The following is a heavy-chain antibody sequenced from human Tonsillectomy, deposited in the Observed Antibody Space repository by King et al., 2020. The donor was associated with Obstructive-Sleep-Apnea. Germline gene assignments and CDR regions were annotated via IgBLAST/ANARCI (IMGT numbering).Heavy chain of an antibody. CDR1: GGSISNYY. CDR2: IYYSGST. D-gene: IGHD5-18*01. J-gene: IGHJ4*02. Sequence: VQLQESGPGLVKPSETLSLTCTVSGGSISNYYWSWIRQPPGKGLEWIAYIYYSGSTYYNPSLKSRASISVDTSKNQFSLKRSSVTAADTAVYYCARPADVDTAMGPFDYWGQGTLVTVSS. V-gene: IGHV4-59*08. CDR3: ARPADVDTAMGPFDY.